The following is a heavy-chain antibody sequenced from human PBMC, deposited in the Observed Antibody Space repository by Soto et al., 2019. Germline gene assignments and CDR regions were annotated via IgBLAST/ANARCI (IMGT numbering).Heavy chain of an antibody. CDR3: ARDLGGAIDY. J-gene: IGHJ4*02. V-gene: IGHV3-30-3*01. D-gene: IGHD3-16*01. Sequence: QVQLVESGGGVVQPGRSLRLSCAASGFTFSGYAMHWVRQAPGKGLEWVAIISYDGSNKYYADSVKGRFTISRDNSKNTLYLQMNGLRADDTAVYYCARDLGGAIDYWGQGTLITVSS. CDR2: ISYDGSNK. CDR1: GFTFSGYA.